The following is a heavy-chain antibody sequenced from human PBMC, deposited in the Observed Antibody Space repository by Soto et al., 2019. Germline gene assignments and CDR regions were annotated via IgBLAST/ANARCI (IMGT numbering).Heavy chain of an antibody. J-gene: IGHJ5*02. CDR2: IYYSGST. CDR3: ARDQMGSSWYGVFDP. D-gene: IGHD6-13*01. Sequence: SETLSRTCTVSGGSISSGAYYWSFIRHHPGKGLEWIGYIYYSGSTYYNHSLKSRVTISVDTSKNQFSLKLSSVTAADTAVYYCARDQMGSSWYGVFDPWGKGTLVTVSS. CDR1: GGSISSGAYY. V-gene: IGHV4-31*03.